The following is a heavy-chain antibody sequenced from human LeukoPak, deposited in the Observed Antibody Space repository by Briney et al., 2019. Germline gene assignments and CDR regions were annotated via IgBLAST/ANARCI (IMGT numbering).Heavy chain of an antibody. J-gene: IGHJ4*02. D-gene: IGHD5-18*01. V-gene: IGHV1-18*01. CDR3: ARDKYTYGFRSIDY. Sequence: ASVKVSCKASGYTFTSYGISGVRQAPGQGLEWMGWISAYNGNTNYAQKLQGRVTMTTDTSTSTAYMELRSLRSDDTAVYYCARDKYTYGFRSIDYWGQGTLVTVSS. CDR2: ISAYNGNT. CDR1: GYTFTSYG.